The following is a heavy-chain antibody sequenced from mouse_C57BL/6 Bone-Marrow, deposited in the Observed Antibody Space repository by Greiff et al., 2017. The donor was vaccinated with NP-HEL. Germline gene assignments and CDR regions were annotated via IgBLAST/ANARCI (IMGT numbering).Heavy chain of an antibody. J-gene: IGHJ1*03. D-gene: IGHD2-3*01. CDR3: ARWLLRPYWYFDV. V-gene: IGHV1-82*01. CDR2: IYPGDGDT. Sequence: QVQLKESGPELVKPGASVKISCKASGYAFSSSWMNWVKQRPGKGLEWIGRIYPGDGDTNYNGKFKGKATLTADKSSSTAYMQLSSLTSEDSAVYFCARWLLRPYWYFDVWGTGTTVTVSS. CDR1: GYAFSSSW.